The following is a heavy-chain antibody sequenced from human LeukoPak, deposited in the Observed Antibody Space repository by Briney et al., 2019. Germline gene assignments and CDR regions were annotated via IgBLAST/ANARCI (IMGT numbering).Heavy chain of an antibody. Sequence: SETLSLTCTVSGASISRSDYFWGWIRQPPGKGLEWIGSIYYSGSTYYSPSLKGRVTISVDTSKNQFSLKLTSVTAADTAVYYCARSSEYGDPFNYWGQGTLVTVSS. D-gene: IGHD4-17*01. V-gene: IGHV4-39*01. CDR1: GASISRSDYF. CDR3: ARSSEYGDPFNY. CDR2: IYYSGST. J-gene: IGHJ4*02.